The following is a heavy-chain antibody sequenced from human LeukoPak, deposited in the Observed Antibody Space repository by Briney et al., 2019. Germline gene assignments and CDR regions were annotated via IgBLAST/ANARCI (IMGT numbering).Heavy chain of an antibody. CDR1: GFTFSTYG. D-gene: IGHD6-19*01. Sequence: GGSLRLSSAASGFTFSTYGLHWVRQAPGKGLEWVALIWYDGSNKYYADSVKGRLTISRDNSKNTLYLQMNSLRAEDTAVYYCAREKQKYSSGWYCLDYWGQGTLVTVSS. CDR2: IWYDGSNK. J-gene: IGHJ4*02. CDR3: AREKQKYSSGWYCLDY. V-gene: IGHV3-33*01.